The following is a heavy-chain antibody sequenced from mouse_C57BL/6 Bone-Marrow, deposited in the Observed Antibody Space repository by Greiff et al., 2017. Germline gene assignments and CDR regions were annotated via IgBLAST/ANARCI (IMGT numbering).Heavy chain of an antibody. D-gene: IGHD1-1*01. CDR3: ARDYYGSSYWYFDV. J-gene: IGHJ1*03. Sequence: QVQLQQPGAELVRPGSSVKLSCKASGYTFTSYWMHCVKQRPIQGLEWIGNIDPSDSETHYNQKFKDKATLTVDKSSSTAYMQLSSLTSEDSAVYYCARDYYGSSYWYFDVWGTGTTVTVSS. V-gene: IGHV1-52*01. CDR2: IDPSDSET. CDR1: GYTFTSYW.